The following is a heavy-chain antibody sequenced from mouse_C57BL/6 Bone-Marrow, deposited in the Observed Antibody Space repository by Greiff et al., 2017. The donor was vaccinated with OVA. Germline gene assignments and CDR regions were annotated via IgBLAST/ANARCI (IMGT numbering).Heavy chain of an antibody. D-gene: IGHD2-1*01. CDR2: IHPSDSDT. CDR3: VPGGNYYFDY. J-gene: IGHJ2*01. CDR1: GYTFTSYW. V-gene: IGHV1-74*01. Sequence: QVQLKQPGAELVKPGASVKVSCKASGYTFTSYWMHWVQQRPGQGLEWIGRIHPSDSDTNYNQKFKGKATLTVDKSSSAAYMQLSSLTSEDAAVYYCVPGGNYYFDYWGQGTTLTVSS.